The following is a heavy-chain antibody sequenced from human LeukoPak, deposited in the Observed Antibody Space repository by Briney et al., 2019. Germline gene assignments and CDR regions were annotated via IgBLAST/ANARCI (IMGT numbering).Heavy chain of an antibody. V-gene: IGHV3-23*01. CDR1: GFTFSSYA. D-gene: IGHD3-3*01. Sequence: PGGSLRLSCAASGFTFSSYAMSWVRQAPGKGRELVSAISGSGGSRYYADSVTGRFTFSTGNSKNTLYLQMNSLRAEDTAVYYCAKTTSQYDFWSGYYPLPDYWGQGTLVTVSS. CDR3: AKTTSQYDFWSGYYPLPDY. J-gene: IGHJ4*02. CDR2: ISGSGGSR.